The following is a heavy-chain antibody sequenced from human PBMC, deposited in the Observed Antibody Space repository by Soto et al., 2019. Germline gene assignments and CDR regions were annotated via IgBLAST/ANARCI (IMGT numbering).Heavy chain of an antibody. CDR1: GDSLKRGFYH. J-gene: IGHJ4*02. CDR3: ARGTVYYCPNDKCGFFFDH. D-gene: IGHD2-8*01. Sequence: QVQLQESGSGLLKPSQTLSLACGVSGDSLKRGFYHWSWIRQTPGKVLQLIGYIDTNGDTHYDLSLRKRPNTSIVTTERHFSLKLTSVTAADTAVYYCARGTVYYCPNDKCGFFFDHWGQGALVTVSS. V-gene: IGHV4-31*11. CDR2: IDTNGDT.